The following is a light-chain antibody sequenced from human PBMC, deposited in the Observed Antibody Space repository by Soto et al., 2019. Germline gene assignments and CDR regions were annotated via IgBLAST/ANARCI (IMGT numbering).Light chain of an antibody. V-gene: IGKV1-5*03. J-gene: IGKJ5*01. CDR2: EAT. CDR3: RQYTTYPIT. Sequence: DLQMTQSPSTLSASIGDRVTITLRASQSVNRWLAWYQQKPGKAPKSLIYEATTLESGVPSRFSASGFGTEFTLTISSLQPDDSATYYCRQYTTYPITFGQGTRLEI. CDR1: QSVNRW.